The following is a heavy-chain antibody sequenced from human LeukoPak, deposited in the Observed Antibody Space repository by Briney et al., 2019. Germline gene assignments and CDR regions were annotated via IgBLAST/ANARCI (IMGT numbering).Heavy chain of an antibody. J-gene: IGHJ4*02. V-gene: IGHV4-59*01. CDR1: GGSISSYY. CDR3: ARATGYGSGSYNDY. Sequence: SETPSLTCTVSGGSISSYYWSWIRQPPGKGLEWIGYIYYSGSTNYNPSLKSRVTISVDTSKNQFSLKLSSVTAADTAVYYCARATGYGSGSYNDYWGQGTLVIVSS. CDR2: IYYSGST. D-gene: IGHD3-10*01.